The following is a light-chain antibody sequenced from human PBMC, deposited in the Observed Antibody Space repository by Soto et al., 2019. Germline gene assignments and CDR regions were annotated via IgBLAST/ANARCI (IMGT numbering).Light chain of an antibody. CDR3: QQTYNLPPT. V-gene: IGKV1-39*01. CDR2: STS. J-gene: IGKJ4*01. CDR1: QTISNY. Sequence: DIQLTQSPSSLSASVGDRVSITCRTSQTISNYLNWYHHRPGQAPKLLIYSTSNLQGGVPSRFSGGGAGPDFTLTISSLQPEDFGSYSCQQTYNLPPTFGGGTRVQIK.